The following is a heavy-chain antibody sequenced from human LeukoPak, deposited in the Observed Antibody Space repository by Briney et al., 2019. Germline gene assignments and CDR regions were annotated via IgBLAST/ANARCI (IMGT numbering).Heavy chain of an antibody. CDR3: ARPRYCSSTSCPDAFDI. J-gene: IGHJ3*02. CDR2: IIPIFGTA. D-gene: IGHD2-2*01. CDR1: GGTFSSYA. Sequence: SVKVSCKASGGTFSSYAIGWVRQAPGQGLEWMGGIIPIFGTANYAQKFQGRVTITADESTSTAYMELSSLRSEDTAVYYCARPRYCSSTSCPDAFDIWGQGTMVTVSS. V-gene: IGHV1-69*01.